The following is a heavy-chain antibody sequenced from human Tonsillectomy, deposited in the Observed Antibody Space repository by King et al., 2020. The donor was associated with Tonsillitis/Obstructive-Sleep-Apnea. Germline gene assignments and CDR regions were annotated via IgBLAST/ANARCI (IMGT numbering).Heavy chain of an antibody. Sequence: QLQESGPGLVKPSETLSLTCTVSGGSVSSGSYYWSWIRQPPGKGLEWIGYIYYSGSTNYNPSLKSRVTISVDTSKNQFSLKLSSVTAADTAVYYCARGIVVVPAALTGGNWFDPWGQGTLVTVSS. J-gene: IGHJ5*02. V-gene: IGHV4-61*01. CDR3: ARGIVVVPAALTGGNWFDP. CDR1: GGSVSSGSYY. CDR2: IYYSGST. D-gene: IGHD2-2*01.